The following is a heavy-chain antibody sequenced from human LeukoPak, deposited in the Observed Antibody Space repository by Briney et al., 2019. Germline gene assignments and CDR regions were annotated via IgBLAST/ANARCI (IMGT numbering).Heavy chain of an antibody. CDR3: ARQSRELLWFGENKNWFDP. V-gene: IGHV4-34*01. CDR1: GGSFSGYY. D-gene: IGHD3-10*01. J-gene: IGHJ5*02. Sequence: PSETLSLTCAVYGGSFSGYYWSWIRQPPGKGLEWIGEINHSGSTNYNPSLKSRVTISVDTSKNQFSLRLSSVTAADTAVYYCARQSRELLWFGENKNWFDPWGQGTLVTVSS. CDR2: INHSGST.